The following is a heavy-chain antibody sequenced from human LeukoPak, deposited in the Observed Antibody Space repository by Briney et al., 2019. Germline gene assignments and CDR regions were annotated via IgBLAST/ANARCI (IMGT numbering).Heavy chain of an antibody. CDR2: IEHDGSEK. CDR1: GFTFSTSW. V-gene: IGHV3-7*01. CDR3: ARDYYRYFSL. J-gene: IGHJ2*01. Sequence: PGGSLRLSCAASGFTFSTSWMAWVRQASGKGLEWVANIEHDGSEKYFVDSVKGRFSISRDNAKNSLSLQMNSLRAEDTAVYYCARDYYRYFSLWGRGTLVTVSS.